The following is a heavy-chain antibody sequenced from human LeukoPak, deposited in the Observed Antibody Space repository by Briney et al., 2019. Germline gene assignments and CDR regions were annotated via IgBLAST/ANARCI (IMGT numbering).Heavy chain of an antibody. V-gene: IGHV1-2*02. CDR2: INPNSGGT. Sequence: ASVKVSCKASGYTFTGYYMHWVRQAPGQGLEWMGWINPNSGGTNYAQKFQGRVTMTRDTSISTAYMELSRLRSDDTAVYYCAREDRGYNNEKRHYYYYMGVCGKGTTVTVPS. CDR1: GYTFTGYY. CDR3: AREDRGYNNEKRHYYYYMGV. D-gene: IGHD5-18*01. J-gene: IGHJ6*03.